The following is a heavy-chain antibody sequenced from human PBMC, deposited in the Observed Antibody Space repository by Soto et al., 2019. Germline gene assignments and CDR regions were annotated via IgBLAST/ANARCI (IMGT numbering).Heavy chain of an antibody. D-gene: IGHD6-13*01. V-gene: IGHV3-23*01. CDR1: GFTFSNYA. J-gene: IGHJ4*02. Sequence: EVQLLESVGGLVQPGGSLRLSCAASGFTFSNYAVTWVSQAPGKGLEWVSTISGSGGSTYYADSVKGRFTISRDNSKNTLYLQMNSLRAEDTAVYYCAKDQGSSWYEIDYWGQGTLVTVSS. CDR3: AKDQGSSWYEIDY. CDR2: ISGSGGST.